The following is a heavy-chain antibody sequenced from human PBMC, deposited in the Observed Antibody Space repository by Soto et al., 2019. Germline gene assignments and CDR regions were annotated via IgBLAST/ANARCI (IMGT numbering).Heavy chain of an antibody. J-gene: IGHJ4*02. CDR2: ISSSSSYI. CDR1: GFTFSSYS. Sequence: EVQLVESGGGLVKPGGSLRLSCAAAGFTFSSYSMNWVRQAPGKGLEWVSSISSSSSYIYYADSVKGRFTISRDNAKNSLYLQMNSLRAEDTAVYYCARGSSTALDYWGQGTLVTVSS. D-gene: IGHD4-17*01. CDR3: ARGSSTALDY. V-gene: IGHV3-21*01.